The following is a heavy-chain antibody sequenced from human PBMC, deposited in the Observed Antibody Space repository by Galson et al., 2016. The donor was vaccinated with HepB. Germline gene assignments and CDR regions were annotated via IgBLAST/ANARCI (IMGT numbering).Heavy chain of an antibody. CDR3: ARGQWELVYKAAFDI. V-gene: IGHV1-8*01. D-gene: IGHD1-26*01. Sequence: SVKVSCKASGYTFTSYDINWVRQANGQGLEWMGWMNPNSGNTGYAQKLQGRVTMTRNTSISTAYMELSSLRSEDTAVYYCARGQWELVYKAAFDIWGQGTMVTVSS. CDR1: GYTFTSYD. J-gene: IGHJ3*02. CDR2: MNPNSGNT.